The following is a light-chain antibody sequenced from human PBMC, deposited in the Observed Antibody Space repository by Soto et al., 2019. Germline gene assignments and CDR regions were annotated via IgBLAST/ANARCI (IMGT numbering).Light chain of an antibody. CDR1: STDVGGYKY. Sequence: QSALTQPASVSGSPGQSITISCTGTSTDVGGYKYVSWYQQHPGKAPKLMIYEVSNRPSGVSNRFSGSKSGNTASLTISGLQAEDEAEYYCSSYTSSSSLGVFGTGTKLTVL. J-gene: IGLJ1*01. CDR2: EVS. CDR3: SSYTSSSSLGV. V-gene: IGLV2-14*03.